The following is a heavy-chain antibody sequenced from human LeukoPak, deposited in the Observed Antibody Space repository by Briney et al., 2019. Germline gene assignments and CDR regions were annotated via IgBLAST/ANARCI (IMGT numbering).Heavy chain of an antibody. CDR1: GGSISSYY. CDR3: ARDRVAATPHYYYYYGMDV. V-gene: IGHV4-59*01. J-gene: IGHJ6*02. Sequence: SETLSLTCTVSGGSISSYYWSWIRKPPGKGLEWIGFIYYSGSTNYNPSLKSRVTISVDTSKNQFSLKLSSVTAADTAVYYCARDRVAATPHYYYYYGMDVWGQGTTVTVSS. D-gene: IGHD2-15*01. CDR2: IYYSGST.